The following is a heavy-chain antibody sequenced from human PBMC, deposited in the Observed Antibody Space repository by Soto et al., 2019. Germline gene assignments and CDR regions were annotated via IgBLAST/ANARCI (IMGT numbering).Heavy chain of an antibody. D-gene: IGHD3-16*02. CDR1: GGSISSSSYY. CDR3: ARHSRLGQLSSLYYYYGMDV. J-gene: IGHJ6*02. V-gene: IGHV4-39*01. Sequence: SETLSLTCTVSGGSISSSSYYWGWIRQPPGKGLEWIGSIYYSGSTYYNPSLKSRVTISVDTSKNQFSLKLSSVTAADTAVYYCARHSRLGQLSSLYYYYGMDVWGQGTTVTVSS. CDR2: IYYSGST.